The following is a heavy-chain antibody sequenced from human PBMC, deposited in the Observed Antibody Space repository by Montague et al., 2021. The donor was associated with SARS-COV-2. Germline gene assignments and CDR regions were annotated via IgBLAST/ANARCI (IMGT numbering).Heavy chain of an antibody. V-gene: IGHV4-31*03. CDR1: GGSISSGGYY. Sequence: TLSLTCTVSGGSISSGGYYWSWIRQHPGKGLEWIGNIYYSGSTYYNPSLKSRVTISVDTSKNQFSLKLSSVTAADTAVYYCARVRITMIGVVNAFDIWGQGTMVTVSS. D-gene: IGHD3-22*01. CDR3: ARVRITMIGVVNAFDI. CDR2: IYYSGST. J-gene: IGHJ3*02.